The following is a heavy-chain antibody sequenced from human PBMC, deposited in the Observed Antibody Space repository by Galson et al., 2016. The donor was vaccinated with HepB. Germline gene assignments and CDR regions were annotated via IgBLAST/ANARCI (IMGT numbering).Heavy chain of an antibody. CDR2: ISAYNGHT. CDR1: GYTFTDNF. V-gene: IGHV1-18*01. D-gene: IGHD4-23*01. J-gene: IGHJ4*02. Sequence: SVKVSCKASGYTFTDNFISWVRQAPGGGLEWMGLISAYNGHTDYAQKFQGRITPTTEASTATAFLEMKSLTSDDTAVFYCARVMAGGNVFECWGQGTLVIVSS. CDR3: ARVMAGGNVFEC.